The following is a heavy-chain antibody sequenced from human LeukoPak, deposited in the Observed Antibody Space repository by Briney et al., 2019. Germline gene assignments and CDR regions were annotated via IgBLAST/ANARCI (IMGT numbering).Heavy chain of an antibody. Sequence: SSETLSLTCAVYGGSFSGYYWSWIRQPPGKGLEWIGEINHSGSTNYNPSLKSRVTISVDTSKNQFSLKLSSVTAADTAVYCCARGRYSYGYSFDYWGQGTLVTVSS. V-gene: IGHV4-34*01. D-gene: IGHD5-18*01. CDR2: INHSGST. CDR1: GGSFSGYY. CDR3: ARGRYSYGYSFDY. J-gene: IGHJ4*02.